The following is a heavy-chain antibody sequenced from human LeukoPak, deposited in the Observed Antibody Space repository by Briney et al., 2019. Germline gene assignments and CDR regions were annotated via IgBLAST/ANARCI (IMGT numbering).Heavy chain of an antibody. D-gene: IGHD3-10*01. Sequence: GGSLRLSCAASGFTFTSYAMTWVRQAPGKGLEWVSTINGGGDSTYSADSVKGRFTISRDNSKNTLFLQMRSLRADDTALYSCAAGVVGATFEYWGQGALVTVSS. J-gene: IGHJ4*02. CDR3: AAGVVGATFEY. V-gene: IGHV3-23*01. CDR1: GFTFTSYA. CDR2: INGGGDST.